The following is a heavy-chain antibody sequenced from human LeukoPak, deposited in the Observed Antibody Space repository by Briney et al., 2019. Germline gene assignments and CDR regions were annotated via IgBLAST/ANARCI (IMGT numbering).Heavy chain of an antibody. CDR3: AREAVTRNYFDY. D-gene: IGHD4-17*01. CDR1: GSTFSTSA. V-gene: IGHV3-64*04. J-gene: IGHJ4*02. Sequence: EGSLRLSCSASGSTFSTSAMHWVRQAPGKGLEYVSAISSNGGSTYYADSVKGRFTISRDNSKNTLHLQMNSLRAEDTAVYYCAREAVTRNYFDYWGQGTLVTVSS. CDR2: ISSNGGST.